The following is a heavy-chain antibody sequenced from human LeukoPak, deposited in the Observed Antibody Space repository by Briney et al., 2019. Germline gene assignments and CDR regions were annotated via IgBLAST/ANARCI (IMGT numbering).Heavy chain of an antibody. CDR3: AVGGSCHYH. D-gene: IGHD2-15*01. CDR1: GFTFSSYW. Sequence: PGGSLRLSCAASGFTFSSYWMSWVRQAPGKGLEWVANIKQDGSEKYYVDSVKGRFTISRDNAKNSLFQQMNSLRAEDTAVYYCAVGGSCHYHWGQGTLVTVSS. V-gene: IGHV3-7*03. CDR2: IKQDGSEK. J-gene: IGHJ5*02.